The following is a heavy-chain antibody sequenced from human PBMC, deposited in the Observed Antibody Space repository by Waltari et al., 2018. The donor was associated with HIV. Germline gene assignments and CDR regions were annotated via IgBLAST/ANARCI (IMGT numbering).Heavy chain of an antibody. CDR1: GFTFSPLW. J-gene: IGHJ4*02. Sequence: EVQLVESGGGLVQPGGSLRLSCADSGFTFSPLWLGWVRQAPGKGLEWVASITPDGSQAYYVASVEGRFTISKENAENSLYLQMNSLRAEDTAMYYCAKLRGTVTTYDYWGQGTLVTVSS. V-gene: IGHV3-7*01. CDR3: AKLRGTVTTYDY. CDR2: ITPDGSQA. D-gene: IGHD4-17*01.